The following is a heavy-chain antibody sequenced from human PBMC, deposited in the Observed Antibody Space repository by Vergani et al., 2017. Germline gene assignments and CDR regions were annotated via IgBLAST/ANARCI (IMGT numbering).Heavy chain of an antibody. V-gene: IGHV3-30*03. J-gene: IGHJ6*03. CDR2: ISYDGNKK. CDR3: ASDLLTRVTTLDYYYMGV. Sequence: QVQLVESGGGEVQPGRSLRLSCSAAGFPFSDYGVHWVRQAPGKGLEWVSVISYDGNKKNYADSVKGRFTISRDNSKNTLYLEMNALRAEDTAVYYCASDLLTRVTTLDYYYMGVWGKGTTVTVSS. CDR1: GFPFSDYG. D-gene: IGHD1-1*01.